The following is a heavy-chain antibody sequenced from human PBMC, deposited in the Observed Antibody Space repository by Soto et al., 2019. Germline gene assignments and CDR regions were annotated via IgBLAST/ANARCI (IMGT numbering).Heavy chain of an antibody. CDR1: GFTFSSYA. Sequence: GGSLRLSCAASGFTFSSYAMSWVRQAPGKGLEWVSAISGSGGSTYYADSVKGRFTISRDKSKNTLYLQMNSLRAEDTAVYYCAKDYDILTGYYNGAIDYWGQGTLVTVSS. CDR3: AKDYDILTGYYNGAIDY. CDR2: ISGSGGST. D-gene: IGHD3-9*01. J-gene: IGHJ4*02. V-gene: IGHV3-23*01.